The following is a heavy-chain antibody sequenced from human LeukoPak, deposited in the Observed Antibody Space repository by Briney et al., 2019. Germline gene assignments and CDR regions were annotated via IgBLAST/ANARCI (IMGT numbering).Heavy chain of an antibody. CDR1: GFTFTIYG. V-gene: IGHV3-33*01. Sequence: QPGGSLRLSCAASGFTFTIYGMHWVRQAPGKGLEWVAVIWYDGGNKYYADSVKGRFTISRDNSKNTVSLQMNSLRAEDTAVYFCARGPGSAVTASAFDQWGQGTLVTVSS. J-gene: IGHJ4*02. CDR3: ARGPGSAVTASAFDQ. D-gene: IGHD4-11*01. CDR2: IWYDGGNK.